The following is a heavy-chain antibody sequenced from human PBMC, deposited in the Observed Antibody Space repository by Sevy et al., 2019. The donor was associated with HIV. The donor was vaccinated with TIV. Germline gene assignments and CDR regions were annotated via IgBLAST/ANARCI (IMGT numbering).Heavy chain of an antibody. V-gene: IGHV3-33*01. Sequence: GGSLRLSCAASGFTFSNYGMHWVRQAPGNGLEWVAVIWNDGSNKYYADSVKGRFTISRDNSKNTLYLQMNSLRVEDTAVYFCARGGDFNDRSAKRDFDYWGQGTVVTVSS. J-gene: IGHJ4*02. D-gene: IGHD3-22*01. CDR3: ARGGDFNDRSAKRDFDY. CDR2: IWNDGSNK. CDR1: GFTFSNYG.